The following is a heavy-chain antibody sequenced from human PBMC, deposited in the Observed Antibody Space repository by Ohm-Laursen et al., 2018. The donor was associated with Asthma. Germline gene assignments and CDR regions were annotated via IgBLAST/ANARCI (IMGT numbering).Heavy chain of an antibody. D-gene: IGHD6-6*01. Sequence: TQTLTLTCTVSGFSLSNARMGVSWIRQPPGKALEWLAHIFSNDEKSYSTSLKSRLTISKDTSKSQVVLTMTNMDPVDTATYYCARGIAARPGFDYWGQGTLVTVSS. V-gene: IGHV2-26*01. J-gene: IGHJ4*02. CDR3: ARGIAARPGFDY. CDR2: IFSNDEK. CDR1: GFSLSNARMG.